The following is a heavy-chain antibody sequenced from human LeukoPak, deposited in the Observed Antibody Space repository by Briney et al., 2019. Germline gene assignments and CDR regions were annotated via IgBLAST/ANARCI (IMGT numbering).Heavy chain of an antibody. CDR1: GGTFSSYA. D-gene: IGHD3-9*01. J-gene: IGHJ4*02. V-gene: IGHV1-69*13. Sequence: PVASVKVSCTASGGTFSSYAIRWVRPAPGQGPEWMGENIPIFGTANYAQKFQGRGPITADESTSTAYIELSTLRSEDTAVYYCARGAGVLTGYYTSPPLFDYWGQGTLVTVSS. CDR3: ARGAGVLTGYYTSPPLFDY. CDR2: NIPIFGTA.